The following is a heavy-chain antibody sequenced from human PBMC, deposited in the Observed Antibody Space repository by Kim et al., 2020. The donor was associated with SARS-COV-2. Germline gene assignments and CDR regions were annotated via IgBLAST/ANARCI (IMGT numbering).Heavy chain of an antibody. CDR2: IYYTGST. CDR1: GGSINGHY. J-gene: IGHJ4*02. V-gene: IGHV4-59*08. D-gene: IGHD5-12*01. CDR3: ARYLVATHNFDY. Sequence: SETLSLTCAVSGGSINGHYWSWVRQPPGKGLEWMGFIYYTGSTNYNPSLMGRVATSVDTSKKQFSLRLNSVTAADTAVYYCARYLVATHNFDYWGQGTLVTVSS.